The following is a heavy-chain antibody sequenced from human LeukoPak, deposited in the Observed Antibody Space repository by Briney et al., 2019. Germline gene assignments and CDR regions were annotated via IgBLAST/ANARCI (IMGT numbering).Heavy chain of an antibody. CDR2: ISGSGGST. CDR3: AKERYYDYVWGSYLDY. CDR1: GFTFSDYY. D-gene: IGHD3-16*01. J-gene: IGHJ4*02. Sequence: GSLRLSCAASGFTFSDYYMSWVRPAPGKGLEWVSAISGSGGSTYNADSVKGRFTISRDNSKNTLYLQMNSLRAEGTAVYYCAKERYYDYVWGSYLDYWGQGTLVTVSS. V-gene: IGHV3-23*01.